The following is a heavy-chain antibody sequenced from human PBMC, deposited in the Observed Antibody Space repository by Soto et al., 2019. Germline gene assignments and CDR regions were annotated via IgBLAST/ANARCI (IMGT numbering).Heavy chain of an antibody. Sequence: PGGSLRLSCAASGFTFSSYAMSWVRQAPGKGLEWVSAISGSGGSTYYADSVKGRFTISRDNSKNTLYLQMNSLRAEDTAVYYCAKDRRIQLWLTEGYYFDYWGQGTLVTVSS. J-gene: IGHJ4*02. CDR2: ISGSGGST. CDR1: GFTFSSYA. D-gene: IGHD5-18*01. CDR3: AKDRRIQLWLTEGYYFDY. V-gene: IGHV3-23*01.